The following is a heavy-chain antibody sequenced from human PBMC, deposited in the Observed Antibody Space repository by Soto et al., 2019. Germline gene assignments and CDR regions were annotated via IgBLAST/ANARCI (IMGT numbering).Heavy chain of an antibody. Sequence: SETLSLTCTVSGDSISSSSYYWGWIRQPPGKGLEWIGYIYYSGSTRYNPSLKSRATISVDTSKNQFSLNLRSVTAAETAVYYCARDGGCNGDSCYPNYVYGMDVWGQGTTVTVSS. CDR3: ARDGGCNGDSCYPNYVYGMDV. CDR2: IYYSGST. D-gene: IGHD2-15*01. CDR1: GDSISSSSYY. V-gene: IGHV4-61*01. J-gene: IGHJ6*02.